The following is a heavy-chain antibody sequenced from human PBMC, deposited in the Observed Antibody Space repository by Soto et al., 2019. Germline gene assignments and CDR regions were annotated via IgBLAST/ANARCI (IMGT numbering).Heavy chain of an antibody. Sequence: PSETLSLTCPVSGGSISRYYWSWIRQPPGKGLEWIGYMYNTGRTVYNPSFKSRVTISVDTSKNQFSLQLDSVTAADTAVYYCARDLWGYCGTDCYPLDVWGQGTTVTVSS. D-gene: IGHD2-21*02. CDR3: ARDLWGYCGTDCYPLDV. CDR1: GGSISRYY. V-gene: IGHV4-59*01. CDR2: MYNTGRT. J-gene: IGHJ6*02.